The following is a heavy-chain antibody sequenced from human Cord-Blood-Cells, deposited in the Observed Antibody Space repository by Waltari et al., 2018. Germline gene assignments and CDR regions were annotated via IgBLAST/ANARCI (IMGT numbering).Heavy chain of an antibody. Sequence: QLQLQESGPGLVKPSETLSLTCTVSGGSISSSSYYWGWIRQPPGKGLEWIGSIYYSGSTYSHPSLKSRVTISVETSKKQCSLTLSSVTAADTAVYYCARQGGLGIKYYFDYWGQGTLVTVSS. CDR3: ARQGGLGIKYYFDY. J-gene: IGHJ4*02. CDR2: IYYSGST. D-gene: IGHD7-27*01. V-gene: IGHV4-39*01. CDR1: GGSISSSSYY.